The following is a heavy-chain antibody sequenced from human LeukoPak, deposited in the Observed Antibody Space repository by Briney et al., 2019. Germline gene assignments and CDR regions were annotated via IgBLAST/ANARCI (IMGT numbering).Heavy chain of an antibody. D-gene: IGHD3-10*01. CDR1: GGSISSGGYY. V-gene: IGHV4-31*03. Sequence: SQTLSLTYTVSGGSISSGGYYWSWIRQHPGKGLEWIGYIYYSGSTYYNPSLKSRVTISVDTSKNQFSLKLSSVTAADTAVYYCARGHGSGSFLNYYYGMDVWGKGTTVTVSS. CDR3: ARGHGSGSFLNYYYGMDV. CDR2: IYYSGST. J-gene: IGHJ6*04.